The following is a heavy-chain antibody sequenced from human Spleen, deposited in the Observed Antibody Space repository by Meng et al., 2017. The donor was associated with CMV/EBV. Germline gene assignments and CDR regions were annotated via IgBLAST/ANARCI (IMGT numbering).Heavy chain of an antibody. CDR1: GYRFSDYG. CDR2: ISTYSGDA. CDR3: ARDLHYGGNLFDY. D-gene: IGHD4-23*01. V-gene: IGHV1-18*01. Sequence: ASVKVSCKASGYRFSDYGISWVRQAPGQRPEWLGWISTYSGDAKYAERFQGRASMTTDTSTSTAYMELRSLRSDDTAVYYCARDLHYGGNLFDYWGQGTLVTVSS. J-gene: IGHJ4*02.